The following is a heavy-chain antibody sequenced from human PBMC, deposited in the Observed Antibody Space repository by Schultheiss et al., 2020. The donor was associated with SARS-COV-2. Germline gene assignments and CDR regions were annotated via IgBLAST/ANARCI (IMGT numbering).Heavy chain of an antibody. V-gene: IGHV3-15*01. CDR1: GFTFSSYI. CDR3: AREPTDSSGWDMYYFDY. D-gene: IGHD6-19*01. Sequence: GGSLRLSCAASGFTFSSYIMNWVRQAPGKGLEWVGRIKSKTDGGTTDYAAPVKGRFTISRDDSKNTLYLQMNSLRAEDTAVYYCAREPTDSSGWDMYYFDYWGQGTLVTVSS. CDR2: IKSKTDGGTT. J-gene: IGHJ4*02.